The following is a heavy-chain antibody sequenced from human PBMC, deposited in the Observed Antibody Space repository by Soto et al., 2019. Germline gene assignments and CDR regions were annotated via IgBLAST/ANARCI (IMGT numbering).Heavy chain of an antibody. CDR3: ARGGGTYYEILTCHGDYYDMDV. Sequence: QVQLVQSGAEVKKPGASVKVSCKASGYTFTSYGISWVRQAPGQGLEWMGWISAYNGNTNNARKLQGRVTMTTDTSTSMAYMELRSIRSDDTAVYYCARGGGTYYEILTCHGDYYDMDVWGKGTTVTVSS. D-gene: IGHD3-9*01. CDR1: GYTFTSYG. J-gene: IGHJ6*03. CDR2: ISAYNGNT. V-gene: IGHV1-18*01.